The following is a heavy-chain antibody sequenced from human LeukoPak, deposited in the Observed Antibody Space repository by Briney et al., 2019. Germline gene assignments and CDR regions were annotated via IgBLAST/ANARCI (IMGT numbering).Heavy chain of an antibody. J-gene: IGHJ6*03. CDR3: ARVVVPAARIWYYYYYMDV. V-gene: IGHV4-31*11. CDR2: IYHSGST. D-gene: IGHD2-2*01. CDR1: GGSISSGDCY. Sequence: SETLSLTCAVSGGSISSGDCYWSWIRQHPGKDLEWIGYIYHSGSTYYNPSLKSRVTISLDTSKNQFSLKLSSVTAADTAVYYCARVVVPAARIWYYYYYMDVWGKGTTVTVSS.